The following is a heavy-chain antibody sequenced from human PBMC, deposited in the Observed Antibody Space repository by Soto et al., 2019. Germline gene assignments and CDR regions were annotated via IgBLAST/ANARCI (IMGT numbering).Heavy chain of an antibody. CDR1: GYIFXNYG. CDR3: VMVDNYVTPTPQDV. CDR2: ISPYTGNT. D-gene: IGHD3-16*01. J-gene: IGHJ6*02. Sequence: GASVKVSCKASGYIFXNYGIAWVRQAPGQGLEWMGWISPYTGNTHSATKVQGRLTMTTDTSTSTAYMDLGSLTSDDTAVYYCVMVDNYVTPTPQDVWGQGTTVTVS. V-gene: IGHV1-18*01.